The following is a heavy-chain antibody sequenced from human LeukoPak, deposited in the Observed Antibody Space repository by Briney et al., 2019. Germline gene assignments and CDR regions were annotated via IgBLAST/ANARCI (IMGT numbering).Heavy chain of an antibody. CDR2: FYASGSS. J-gene: IGHJ4*02. CDR1: DDSINTYY. D-gene: IGHD3-9*01. Sequence: SETLSLTCTVSDDSINTYYWSWIRKPAGKGLEWIGLFYASGSSAYNPSLKSRVTMSIDTSKNQFSLRPTSVTAADTAVYYCARVSRNFDAYYFDYWGQGALVTVSS. V-gene: IGHV4-4*07. CDR3: ARVSRNFDAYYFDY.